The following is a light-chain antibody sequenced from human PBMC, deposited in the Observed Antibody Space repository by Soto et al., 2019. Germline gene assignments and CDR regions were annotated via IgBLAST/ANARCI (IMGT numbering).Light chain of an antibody. Sequence: EIVFTQYPATLSLSPGERATLSCRASQSVRSNLAWYQQKPGQAPRLLIYGASTRATGIPARFSGSGSGTEFTLTISSLQSEDFAVYYCQHFQTVGPGTKVEIK. J-gene: IGKJ1*01. CDR1: QSVRSN. V-gene: IGKV3-15*01. CDR3: QHFQT. CDR2: GAS.